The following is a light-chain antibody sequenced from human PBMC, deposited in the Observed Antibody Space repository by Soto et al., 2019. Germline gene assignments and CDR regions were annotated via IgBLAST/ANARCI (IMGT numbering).Light chain of an antibody. Sequence: DVVMTPSPLSLPVTLGQPASISCRSGRTLVYRDGNIYVNWFQQRPGQSPRRLIYQVSNRDSGVPDRFSGSGAGTDFTLKISRVEAEDVGVYYCMQGTHWPITFGQGTRLEIK. CDR1: RTLVYRDGNIY. J-gene: IGKJ5*01. V-gene: IGKV2-30*01. CDR3: MQGTHWPIT. CDR2: QVS.